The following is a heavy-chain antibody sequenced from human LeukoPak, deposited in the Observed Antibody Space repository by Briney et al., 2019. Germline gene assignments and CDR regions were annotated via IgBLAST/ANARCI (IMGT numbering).Heavy chain of an antibody. CDR2: ISAYNGNT. CDR3: ARGRATIAAAGTSGI. D-gene: IGHD6-13*01. J-gene: IGHJ4*02. Sequence: GASVKVSCKASGYTFTSYGISWVRQAPGQGLEWMGWISAYNGNTSYAQKLQGRVTMTTDTSTSTAYMELRSLRSDDTAVYYCARGRATIAAAGTSGIWGQGTLVTVSS. CDR1: GYTFTSYG. V-gene: IGHV1-18*01.